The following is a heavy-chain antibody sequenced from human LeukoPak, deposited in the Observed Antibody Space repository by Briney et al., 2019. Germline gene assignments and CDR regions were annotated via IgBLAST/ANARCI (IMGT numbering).Heavy chain of an antibody. Sequence: ASVKVSCKASGYTFTGYYMQWVRQAPGQRLEWMGWINPNSGGANYAQKFQGRVTMARDTSISTAYMELSSLRSDDTAVYYCARSIGTTFGFSDYWGQGTLVTVSS. J-gene: IGHJ4*02. CDR1: GYTFTGYY. CDR2: INPNSGGA. CDR3: ARSIGTTFGFSDY. V-gene: IGHV1-2*02. D-gene: IGHD3-16*01.